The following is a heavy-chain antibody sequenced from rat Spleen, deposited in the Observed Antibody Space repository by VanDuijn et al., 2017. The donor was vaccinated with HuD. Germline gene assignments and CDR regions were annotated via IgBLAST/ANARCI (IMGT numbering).Heavy chain of an antibody. V-gene: IGHV5-25*01. CDR2: ISPSGGNT. J-gene: IGHJ4*01. CDR1: GLSFSNYD. D-gene: IGHD1-11*01. Sequence: EVQLVESGGGLVQPGRSMKLSCAASGLSFSNYDMAWVRQAPTKGLDWVASISPSGGNTYYRDSVKGRFTISRDNAKSTLYLQMNSLRSEDTATYYCARHYGGYSEYVMDAWGQGASVTVSS. CDR3: ARHYGGYSEYVMDA.